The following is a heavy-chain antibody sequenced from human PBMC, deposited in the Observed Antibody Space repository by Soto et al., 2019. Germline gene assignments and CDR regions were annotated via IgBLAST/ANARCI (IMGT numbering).Heavy chain of an antibody. D-gene: IGHD3-22*01. J-gene: IGHJ4*02. V-gene: IGHV3-23*01. Sequence: EVQLLESGGALIQPGGSLRLSCAASGFTFSSYAMSWVRQAPGKGLGWVSAISSSGGSTFYADSVKGRFTISRDNSRNTLYLQMNSLRAEDTAIYYCAKYQPMTQPRPYFDYWGQGTLVTVYS. CDR2: ISSSGGST. CDR1: GFTFSSYA. CDR3: AKYQPMTQPRPYFDY.